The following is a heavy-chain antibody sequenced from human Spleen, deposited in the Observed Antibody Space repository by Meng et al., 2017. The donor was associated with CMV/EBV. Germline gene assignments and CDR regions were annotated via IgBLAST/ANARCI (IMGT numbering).Heavy chain of an antibody. V-gene: IGHV4-39*07. CDR2: VYYSGVT. CDR1: GGSIRSTTHY. CDR3: ARAAAYMSYGLDV. Sequence: GSLRLSCTVSGGSIRSTTHYWAWIRQPPGKGLEWIGNVYYSGVTFDNPSFRSRVTMSADTSKNQFSLSLSSVAAADTAVYYCARAAAYMSYGLDVWGQGTTVTVSS. D-gene: IGHD2-15*01. J-gene: IGHJ6*02.